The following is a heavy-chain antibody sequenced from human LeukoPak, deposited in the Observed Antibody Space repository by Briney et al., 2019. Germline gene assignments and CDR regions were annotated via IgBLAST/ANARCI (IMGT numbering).Heavy chain of an antibody. CDR3: ARRKYYYDSSGYGYYFDY. V-gene: IGHV5-51*01. J-gene: IGHJ4*02. D-gene: IGHD3-22*01. CDR1: GYSFTSYW. Sequence: GESLQISCKGSGYSFTSYWIGWVRQMPGKGLEWVGIIYPGDSDTRYSPSFQGQVTISADKSISTAYLQWSSLKASDTAMYYCARRKYYYDSSGYGYYFDYWGQGTLVTVSS. CDR2: IYPGDSDT.